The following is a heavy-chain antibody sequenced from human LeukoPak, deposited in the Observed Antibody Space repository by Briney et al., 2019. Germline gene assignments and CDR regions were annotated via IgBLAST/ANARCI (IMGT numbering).Heavy chain of an antibody. Sequence: ASAKVSCKASGYTFTSYDINWVRQATGQGLEWMGWMNPNSGNTGCAQKFQGRVTMTRNTSISTAYMELSSLRSEDTAVYYCARGRHDIDYGDYYFDYWGQGTLVTVSS. J-gene: IGHJ4*02. D-gene: IGHD4-17*01. CDR1: GYTFTSYD. CDR2: MNPNSGNT. V-gene: IGHV1-8*01. CDR3: ARGRHDIDYGDYYFDY.